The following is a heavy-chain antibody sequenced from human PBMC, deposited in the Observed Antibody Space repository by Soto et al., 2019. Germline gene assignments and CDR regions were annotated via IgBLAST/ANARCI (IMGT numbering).Heavy chain of an antibody. D-gene: IGHD6-19*01. Sequence: ASVKVSCKASGYTFTSYDINWVRQATGQGLEWMGWMNPNSGNTGYAQKFQGRVTMTRNTSISTAYMELSSLRSEDTAVYYCARGIAVAGTDWFDPWGQGTLVTVSS. V-gene: IGHV1-8*01. CDR3: ARGIAVAGTDWFDP. CDR2: MNPNSGNT. J-gene: IGHJ5*02. CDR1: GYTFTSYD.